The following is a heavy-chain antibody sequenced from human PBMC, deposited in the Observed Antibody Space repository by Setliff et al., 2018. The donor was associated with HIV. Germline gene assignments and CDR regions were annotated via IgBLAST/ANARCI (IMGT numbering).Heavy chain of an antibody. CDR2: MSHSGST. Sequence: TCTVSGGSISSGTYYWGWIRQPPGKGLEWIGSMSHSGSTLYNPSLKSRVTISVDTSKNQFSLKLSSVTAADTAVYYCARLKSGSLGGYVDYWGQGTLVTVSS. CDR1: GGSISSGTYY. J-gene: IGHJ4*02. CDR3: ARLKSGSLGGYVDY. D-gene: IGHD3-16*01. V-gene: IGHV4-39*07.